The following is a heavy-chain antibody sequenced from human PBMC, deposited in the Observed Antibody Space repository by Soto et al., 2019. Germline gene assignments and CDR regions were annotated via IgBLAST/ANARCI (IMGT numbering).Heavy chain of an antibody. D-gene: IGHD5-18*01. CDR1: GGSISSSNW. CDR2: IYHSGST. V-gene: IGHV4-4*02. Sequence: QVQLQESGPGLVKPSGTLSLTCAVSGGSISSSNWWSWVRQPPGKGLEWIGEIYHSGSTNYNPSLKSRVTIXXDXSXXQFSLKLSSVTAADTAVYYCARSGSPRGYSYGLDYWGQGTLVTVSS. J-gene: IGHJ4*02. CDR3: ARSGSPRGYSYGLDY.